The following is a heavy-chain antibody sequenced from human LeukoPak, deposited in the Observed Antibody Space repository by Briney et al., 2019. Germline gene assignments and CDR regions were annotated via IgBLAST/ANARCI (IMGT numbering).Heavy chain of an antibody. D-gene: IGHD2/OR15-2a*01. J-gene: IGHJ4*02. Sequence: PSETLSLTCTVSSGSISTSNYYWGWVRQPPGKALEWIGNIFYSGSIYYSPSLKSRVTISLDTSRNQFSLKLNSVTAADTAVYYCAKDRSGLRPTFFDYWGQGTLVTVSS. CDR1: SGSISTSNYY. CDR2: IFYSGSI. CDR3: AKDRSGLRPTFFDY. V-gene: IGHV4-39*07.